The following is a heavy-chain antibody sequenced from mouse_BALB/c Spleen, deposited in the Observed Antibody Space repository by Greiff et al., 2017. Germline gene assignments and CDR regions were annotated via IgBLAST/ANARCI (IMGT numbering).Heavy chain of an antibody. CDR1: GYSITSDYA. J-gene: IGHJ3*01. V-gene: IGHV3-2*02. CDR3: ARRDDYPWFAY. CDR2: ISYSCST. D-gene: IGHD2-4*01. Sequence: VQLKESGPGLVKPSQSLSLTCTVTGYSITSDYAWNWIRQFPGNKLEWMGYISYSCSTSYNPSLKSRISITRDTSKNQFFLQLNSVTTEDTATYYCARRDDYPWFAYWGQGTLVTVSA.